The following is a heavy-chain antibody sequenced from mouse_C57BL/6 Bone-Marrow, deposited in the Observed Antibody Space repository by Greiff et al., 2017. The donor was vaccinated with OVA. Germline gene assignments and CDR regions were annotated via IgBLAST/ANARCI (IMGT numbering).Heavy chain of an antibody. Sequence: DVQLVESGPGLVKPSQSLSLTCSVTGYSITSGYYWNWIRQFPRNKLEWMGYISYDGSNNYNPSLKNRISITRDTSKNQFFLKLNSVTTEDTATYYCARGGGYYFDYWGQGTTLTVSS. CDR3: ARGGGYYFDY. J-gene: IGHJ2*01. D-gene: IGHD1-1*02. CDR1: GYSITSGYY. V-gene: IGHV3-6*01. CDR2: ISYDGSN.